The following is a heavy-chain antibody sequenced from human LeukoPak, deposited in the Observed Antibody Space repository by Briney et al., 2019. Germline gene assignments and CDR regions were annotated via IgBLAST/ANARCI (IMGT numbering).Heavy chain of an antibody. Sequence: SETLSLTCTVPGGSISSYYWSWIRQPPGKGLEWIGYIYYSGSTNYNPSLKSRVTISVDTSKNQFSLKLSSVTAADTAVYYCARTNRVGATTFDYWGQGTLVTVSS. V-gene: IGHV4-59*01. CDR3: ARTNRVGATTFDY. CDR1: GGSISSYY. J-gene: IGHJ4*02. D-gene: IGHD1-26*01. CDR2: IYYSGST.